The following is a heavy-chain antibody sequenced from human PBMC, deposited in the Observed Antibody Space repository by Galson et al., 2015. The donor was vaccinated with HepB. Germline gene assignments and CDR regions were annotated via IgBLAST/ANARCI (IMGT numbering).Heavy chain of an antibody. D-gene: IGHD6-19*01. Sequence: SVKVSCKVSGHTLTNLSIHWVRQAPGKGLQWMGGFDLEEGNRAHAPMFEGRVTLTEDSSKDTVCMELSSLRSEDTALCFCARGLYSSAWSLDSWGQGTLVTVSS. CDR2: FDLEEGNR. J-gene: IGHJ4*02. CDR3: ARGLYSSAWSLDS. CDR1: GHTLTNLS. V-gene: IGHV1-24*01.